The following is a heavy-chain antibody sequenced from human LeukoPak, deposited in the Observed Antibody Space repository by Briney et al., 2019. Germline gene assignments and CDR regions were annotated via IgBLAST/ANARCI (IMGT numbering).Heavy chain of an antibody. D-gene: IGHD2-2*01. CDR2: ISYGGRNI. CDR1: GFTFNNYG. Sequence: GGSLRLSCAASGFTFNNYGMHWVRQAPGKGLEWVAVISYGGRNIHYPDSVKGRFTISRDISTDTLWLQMDSLRTEDTAVYYCAKGPLRGTAAAIDYWGQGTLVTVSS. CDR3: AKGPLRGTAAAIDY. V-gene: IGHV3-30*18. J-gene: IGHJ4*02.